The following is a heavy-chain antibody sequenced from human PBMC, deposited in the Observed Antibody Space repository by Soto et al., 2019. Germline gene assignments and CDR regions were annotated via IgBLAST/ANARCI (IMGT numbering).Heavy chain of an antibody. CDR1: GASIRDTF. J-gene: IGHJ6*02. V-gene: IGHV4-59*08. Sequence: SETLSLTCNVSGASIRDTFGRWYRQPPGKGLEWLGYVHYTGSVTYNPSLHSRLSISLDTSETQVSLRLNSVIAADTAVYYCVRGWGWLPHDWGQGTTVTVS. CDR2: VHYTGSV. D-gene: IGHD5-12*01. CDR3: VRGWGWLPHD.